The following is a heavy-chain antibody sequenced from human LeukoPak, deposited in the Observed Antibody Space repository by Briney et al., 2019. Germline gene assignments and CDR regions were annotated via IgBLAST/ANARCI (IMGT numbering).Heavy chain of an antibody. CDR1: GGSISSSSYY. V-gene: IGHV4-39*01. J-gene: IGHJ3*02. CDR3: ARGPYSYDSSGAFDI. Sequence: SEALSLTCTVSGGSISSSSYYWGWIRQPPGKGLEWIGSIYYSGSTYYNPSLKSRVTISVDTSKNQFSLKLSSVTAADTAVYFCARGPYSYDSSGAFDIWGQGTMVTVSS. D-gene: IGHD3-22*01. CDR2: IYYSGST.